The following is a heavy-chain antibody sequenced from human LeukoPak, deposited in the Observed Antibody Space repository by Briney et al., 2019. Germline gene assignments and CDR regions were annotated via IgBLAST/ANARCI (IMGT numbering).Heavy chain of an antibody. J-gene: IGHJ4*02. CDR1: GFTFPNYD. V-gene: IGHV3-23*01. CDR2: ISDSGHDT. CDR3: ATGEYYFDF. D-gene: IGHD3-16*01. Sequence: PGGSLRLSCAASGFTFPNYDMSWVRQDPGKGLEWVSTISDSGHDTSYADSVKGRFTISRDNSKNTLYLQMSSLRAEDTALYYCATGEYYFDFWGQGTLVTVSS.